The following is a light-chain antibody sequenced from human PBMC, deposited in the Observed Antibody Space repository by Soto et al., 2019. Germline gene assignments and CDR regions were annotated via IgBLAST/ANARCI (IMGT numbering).Light chain of an antibody. V-gene: IGKV1-39*01. J-gene: IGKJ5*01. Sequence: DIQMTQSPSSLSASVGDRVTITCRSIQRISPYLNCYQQKPGKDPKTLIYGASTLQGGVPSRFSGSGSGTDFNLTISSLQTEDFATYYCQQRYTTSITFGQGTQLEIK. CDR2: GAS. CDR3: QQRYTTSIT. CDR1: QRISPY.